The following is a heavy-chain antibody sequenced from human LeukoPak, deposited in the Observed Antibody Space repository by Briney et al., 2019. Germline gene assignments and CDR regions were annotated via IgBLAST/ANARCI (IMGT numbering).Heavy chain of an antibody. V-gene: IGHV4-59*11. J-gene: IGHJ4*02. D-gene: IGHD6-19*01. CDR2: IYYSGST. CDR1: GGSISSHY. Sequence: KASETLSLTCTVSGGSISSHYWSWIRQPPGKGLEWIGYIYYSGSTNYNPSLKSRVTISVDTSKNQFSLKLSSVTAADTAVYYCARSGGWEADYWGQGTLVTVSS. CDR3: ARSGGWEADY.